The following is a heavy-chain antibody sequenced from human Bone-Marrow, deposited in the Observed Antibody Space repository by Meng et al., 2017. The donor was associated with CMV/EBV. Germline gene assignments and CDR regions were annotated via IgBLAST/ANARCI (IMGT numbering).Heavy chain of an antibody. V-gene: IGHV3-30*02. Sequence: GESLKISCAASGFTFSSYGMHWVRQAPGKGLEWVAFIRYDGSNKYYADSVKGRFTISRDNAKNSLYLQMNSLRAEDTAVYYCARDRYCSSTSCYYYYGMDVWGQGTTVTVSS. CDR3: ARDRYCSSTSCYYYYGMDV. CDR1: GFTFSSYG. J-gene: IGHJ6*02. D-gene: IGHD2-2*01. CDR2: IRYDGSNK.